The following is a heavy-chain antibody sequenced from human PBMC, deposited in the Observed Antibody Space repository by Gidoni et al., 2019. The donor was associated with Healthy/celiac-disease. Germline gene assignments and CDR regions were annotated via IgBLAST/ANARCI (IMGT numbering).Heavy chain of an antibody. CDR3: ARAVGSRGGFDP. V-gene: IGHV4-31*03. CDR1: GRSISSGGYY. J-gene: IGHJ5*02. CDR2: IYYSGST. D-gene: IGHD1-26*01. Sequence: QVQLQESGPGLVKPSQNLSLTCTVSGRSISSGGYYLSWIRQHPGKGLEWIGYIYYSGSTYYNPSLKSRVTISVDTSKNQFSRKLSSVTAADTAVYYRARAVGSRGGFDPWGQGTLVTVSS.